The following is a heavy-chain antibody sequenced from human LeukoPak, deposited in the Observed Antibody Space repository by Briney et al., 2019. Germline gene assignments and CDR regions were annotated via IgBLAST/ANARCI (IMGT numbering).Heavy chain of an antibody. CDR2: INHSGST. J-gene: IGHJ4*02. CDR3: ARGVEPMNALDY. CDR1: GGSFSGYY. D-gene: IGHD1-1*01. V-gene: IGHV4-34*01. Sequence: SETLSLTCAVYGGSFSGYYWSWIRQPPGKGLEWIGEINHSGSTNYNPSPKSRVTISVDTSKNRFSLKLSSVTAADTAVYYCARGVEPMNALDYWGQGTLVTVSS.